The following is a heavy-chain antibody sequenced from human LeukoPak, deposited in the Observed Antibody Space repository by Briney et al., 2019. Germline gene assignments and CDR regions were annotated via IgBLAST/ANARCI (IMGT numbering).Heavy chain of an antibody. CDR3: AWIAAAGKGILDY. V-gene: IGHV4-39*07. D-gene: IGHD6-13*01. J-gene: IGHJ4*02. CDR1: GGSISSSSYY. Sequence: SETLSLTCTVSGGSISSSSYYWGWLRQPPGKGLEWIGSIYYSGSTYYNPSLKSRVTISVDTSKNQFSLKLSSVTAADTAVYYCAWIAAAGKGILDYWGQGTLVTVSS. CDR2: IYYSGST.